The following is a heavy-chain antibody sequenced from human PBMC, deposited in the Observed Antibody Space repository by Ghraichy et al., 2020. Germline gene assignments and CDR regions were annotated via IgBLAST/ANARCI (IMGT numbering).Heavy chain of an antibody. D-gene: IGHD5-18*01. V-gene: IGHV1-69*04. CDR3: ARDRDSYGSFDY. Sequence: SVKVSCKASGGTFSSYVISWVRQAPGQGLEWMGRIIPILGIANYAQKFQGRVTITADKSTSTAYMELSSLRSEDTAVYYCARDRDSYGSFDYWGQGTLVTVSS. J-gene: IGHJ4*02. CDR2: IIPILGIA. CDR1: GGTFSSYV.